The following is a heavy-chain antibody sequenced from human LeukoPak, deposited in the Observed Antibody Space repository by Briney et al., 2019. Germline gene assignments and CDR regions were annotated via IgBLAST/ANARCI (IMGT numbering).Heavy chain of an antibody. CDR2: ISYRADTT. J-gene: IGHJ4*02. CDR3: ASGYRSGYHY. D-gene: IGHD2-8*02. Sequence: PGGSLRLSCVASGFTFSDFFMSWIRQAPGKGLEWISFISYRADTTYYADSAKGRFTISRDNAKSSVFLQMNSLRVEDTAVYYCASGYRSGYHYWGQGTLVSVSS. V-gene: IGHV3-11*01. CDR1: GFTFSDFF.